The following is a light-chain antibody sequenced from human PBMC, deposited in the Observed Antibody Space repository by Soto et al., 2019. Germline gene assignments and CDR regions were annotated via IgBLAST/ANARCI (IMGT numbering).Light chain of an antibody. J-gene: IGKJ3*01. CDR1: QSVSSSY. V-gene: IGKV3-20*01. CDR2: GAS. CDR3: QHYGSSPVT. Sequence: EIVLTQSPGTLSLSPGERATLSCRASQSVSSSYLAWYQQKPGQAPRLLIYGASSRATGIPDRFSGSGSGTDFTLTISRLEPEDFAFYYCQHYGSSPVTFGPGTKVDIK.